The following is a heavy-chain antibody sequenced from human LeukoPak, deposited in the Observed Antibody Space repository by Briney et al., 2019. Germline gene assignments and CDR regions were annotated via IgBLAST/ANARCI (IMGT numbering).Heavy chain of an antibody. CDR3: ATARRYPELPDY. CDR2: FDTEDGET. Sequence: ASVKVSCKVSGYTLTELSMHGVRQAPGTGIEWMGGFDTEDGETIYAQKFQGRVTMTEDTSTDTAYMELSSLRSEDTAVYYCATARRYPELPDYWGQGTLVTVSS. J-gene: IGHJ4*02. D-gene: IGHD1-7*01. V-gene: IGHV1-24*01. CDR1: GYTLTELS.